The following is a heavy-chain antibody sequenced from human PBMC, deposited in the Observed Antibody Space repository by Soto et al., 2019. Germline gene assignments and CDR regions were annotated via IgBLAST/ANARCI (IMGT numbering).Heavy chain of an antibody. CDR3: ARSSEWSYGMDA. Sequence: GGSLRLSCAASGFTVSSNYMSWVRQAPGKGLEWVSVIYSGGSTYYADSVKGRFTISRDNSKNTLYLQMNSLRAEDTAVYYCARSSEWSYGMDAWGQGTTVTVSS. J-gene: IGHJ6*02. V-gene: IGHV3-53*01. D-gene: IGHD3-3*01. CDR2: IYSGGST. CDR1: GFTVSSNY.